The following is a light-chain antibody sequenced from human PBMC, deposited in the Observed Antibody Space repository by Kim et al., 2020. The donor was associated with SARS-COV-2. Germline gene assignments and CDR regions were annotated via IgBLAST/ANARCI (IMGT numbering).Light chain of an antibody. J-gene: IGKJ1*01. V-gene: IGKV3-20*01. Sequence: SPGERATVSCRASQSVSSSYSAWYQQKPGQDPRLLIYDASTRATGIPDRFSGSGSGTDFTLTISRLEPEDFAVYYCQQYGSSPQTFGQGTKVDIK. CDR3: QQYGSSPQT. CDR2: DAS. CDR1: QSVSSSY.